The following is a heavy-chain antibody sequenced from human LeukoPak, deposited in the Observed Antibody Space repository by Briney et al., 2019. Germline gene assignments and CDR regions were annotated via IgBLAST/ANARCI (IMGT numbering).Heavy chain of an antibody. D-gene: IGHD6-13*01. CDR2: IWYDGSNK. Sequence: GGSLRLSCAASGFTFSSYSMNWVRQAPGKGLEWVALIWYDGSNKYYADSVKGRFTISRDNSNNTLYLQMNSLRAEDTAVYYCARDSSSTWYADYWGQGTLVTVSS. V-gene: IGHV3-33*08. J-gene: IGHJ4*02. CDR3: ARDSSSTWYADY. CDR1: GFTFSSYS.